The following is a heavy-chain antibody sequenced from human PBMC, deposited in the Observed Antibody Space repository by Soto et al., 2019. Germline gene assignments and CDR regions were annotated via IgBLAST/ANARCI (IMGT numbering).Heavy chain of an antibody. Sequence: PGGSLRLSCAVSGFTFSSYAMSWVRQAPGKGLEWVSAISGSGGSTYYADSVKGRFTISRDNSKNTLYLQMNSLRAEDTAVYYCAKTGPDFWSANWFDPWGQGTLVTVSS. J-gene: IGHJ5*02. CDR1: GFTFSSYA. CDR3: AKTGPDFWSANWFDP. D-gene: IGHD3-3*01. CDR2: ISGSGGST. V-gene: IGHV3-23*01.